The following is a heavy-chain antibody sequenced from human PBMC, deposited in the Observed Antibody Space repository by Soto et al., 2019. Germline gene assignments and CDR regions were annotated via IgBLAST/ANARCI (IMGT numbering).Heavy chain of an antibody. CDR3: ARSRRNYDILTGYYKSYGMDV. CDR2: INHSGST. J-gene: IGHJ6*02. Sequence: PSETLSLTCAVYGGSFSGYYWSWIRQPPGKGLEWIGEINHSGSTNYNPSLKSRVTISVDMSKNQFSLKLSSVTAADTAVYYCARSRRNYDILTGYYKSYGMDVWGQGTTVTVSS. CDR1: GGSFSGYY. V-gene: IGHV4-34*01. D-gene: IGHD3-9*01.